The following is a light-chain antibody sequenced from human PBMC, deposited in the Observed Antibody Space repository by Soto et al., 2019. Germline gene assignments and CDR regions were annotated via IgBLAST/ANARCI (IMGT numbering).Light chain of an antibody. CDR3: QKFRGGPPPT. V-gene: IGKV1-27*01. CDR1: QGISTS. J-gene: IGKJ4*01. Sequence: DIQMTQSPSSLSASIGDRVTITCRASQGISTSVAWYQQKPGKVPKLLIYDASTLQSGVPSRFSGSGSGTDFTLTISSLQPEDVATYYCQKFRGGPPPTFGGGTKVESK. CDR2: DAS.